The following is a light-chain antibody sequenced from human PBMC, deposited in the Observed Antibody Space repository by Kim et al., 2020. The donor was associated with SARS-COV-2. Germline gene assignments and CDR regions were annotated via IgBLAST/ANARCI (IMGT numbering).Light chain of an antibody. CDR1: SGHRSYA. CDR3: QTWGTGIHV. J-gene: IGLJ1*01. CDR2: LNSDGSH. Sequence: ASVKLTCTLSSGHRSYAIAWHQQQPEKGPRYLMKLNSDGSHSKGDGIPDRFSGSSSGAERYLTISSLQSEDEADYYCQTWGTGIHVFGTGTKVTVL. V-gene: IGLV4-69*01.